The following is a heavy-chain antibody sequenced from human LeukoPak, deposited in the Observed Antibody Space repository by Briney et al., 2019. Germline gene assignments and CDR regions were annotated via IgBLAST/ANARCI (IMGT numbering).Heavy chain of an antibody. CDR1: GFTFSSYS. D-gene: IGHD6-13*01. Sequence: KTGGSLRLSCAASGFTFSSYSMNWVRQAPGKGLEWVSSISSSSSYIYYADSVKGRFTISRDNAKNSLYLQMNSLRSDDTAVYYCARTGGSWSIGGNYWGQGTLVTVSS. J-gene: IGHJ4*02. CDR2: ISSSSSYI. CDR3: ARTGGSWSIGGNY. V-gene: IGHV3-21*04.